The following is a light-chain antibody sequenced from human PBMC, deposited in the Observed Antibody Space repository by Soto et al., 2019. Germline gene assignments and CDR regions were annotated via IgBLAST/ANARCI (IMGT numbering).Light chain of an antibody. Sequence: QSALTQPASVSGSPGQWITSSCTGTSSDVGSYNLVSWYQQHPGKAPKLMIYEGSKRPSGVSNRFSGSKSGNTASLTISGLQAEDEADYYCCSYAGSSTLVFGGGTKVTVL. CDR3: CSYAGSSTLV. CDR1: SSDVGSYNL. J-gene: IGLJ2*01. CDR2: EGS. V-gene: IGLV2-23*01.